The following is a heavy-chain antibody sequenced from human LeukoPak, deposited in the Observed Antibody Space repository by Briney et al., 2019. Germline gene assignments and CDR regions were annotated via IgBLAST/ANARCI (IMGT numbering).Heavy chain of an antibody. V-gene: IGHV1-46*01. Sequence: GASVKVSCKASGYTFSSYYMHWVRQAPGQGLEWVGLMNPTGDSTNYAQNFRGRVTMTRDTSTSTVYMDLNSLRSEDTAVYYCAGEASGGYFDYWGQGTLVTVSS. CDR3: AGEASGGYFDY. D-gene: IGHD4-23*01. CDR1: GYTFSSYY. J-gene: IGHJ4*02. CDR2: MNPTGDST.